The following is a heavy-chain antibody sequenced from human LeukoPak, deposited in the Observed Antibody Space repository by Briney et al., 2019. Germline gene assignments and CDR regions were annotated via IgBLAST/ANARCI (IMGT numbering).Heavy chain of an antibody. CDR1: GFTFDDYA. D-gene: IGHD3-10*01. V-gene: IGHV3-9*01. CDR2: ISWNSGSI. J-gene: IGHJ6*04. CDR3: AKDSLTFYGSAMDV. Sequence: PGGSLRLSCAASGFTFDDYAMHWVRQAPGKGLEWVSGISWNSGSIGYADSVKGRFTISRDNSKNTLYLQMNSLRAEDTAVYYCAKDSLTFYGSAMDVWGKGTTVTISS.